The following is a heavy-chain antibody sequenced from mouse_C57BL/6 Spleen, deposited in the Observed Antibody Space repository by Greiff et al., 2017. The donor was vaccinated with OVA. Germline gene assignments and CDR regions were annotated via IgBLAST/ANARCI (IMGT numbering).Heavy chain of an antibody. CDR2: IYPSDSET. D-gene: IGHD4-1*01. Sequence: QVQLQQSGAELVRPGSSVKLSCKASGYTFTSYWMDWVKQRPGQGLEWIGNIYPSDSETHYNQKFKDKATLTVDKSSSTAYMQLSSLTSEDSAVYYCARGGLGRGYFDVWGTGTTVTVSS. V-gene: IGHV1-61*01. CDR1: GYTFTSYW. CDR3: ARGGLGRGYFDV. J-gene: IGHJ1*03.